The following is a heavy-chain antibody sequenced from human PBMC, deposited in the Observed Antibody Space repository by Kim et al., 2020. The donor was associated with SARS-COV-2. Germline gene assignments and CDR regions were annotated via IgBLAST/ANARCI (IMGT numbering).Heavy chain of an antibody. Sequence: GGSLRLSCAASGFTFSDHYMDWVRQAPGKGLEWVGRTRNKANSYTTEYAASVKGRFTISRDDSKNSLYLQMNSLKTEDTAVYYCASRANDAFDIWGQGTMVTVSS. CDR3: ASRANDAFDI. CDR2: TRNKANSYTT. V-gene: IGHV3-72*01. CDR1: GFTFSDHY. J-gene: IGHJ3*02.